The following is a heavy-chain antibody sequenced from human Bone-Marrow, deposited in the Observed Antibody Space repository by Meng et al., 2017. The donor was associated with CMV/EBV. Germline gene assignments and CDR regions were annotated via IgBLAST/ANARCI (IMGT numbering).Heavy chain of an antibody. J-gene: IGHJ4*01. Sequence: GESLKISCAASGFTVSSNYMSWVRQAPGKGLEWVSVIYSGGNIYQRDSLKGRFTISRDNSKNTVHLQMNSLTAEDTAVYYCARGRFDFWGQGTLVTVSS. CDR1: GFTVSSNY. V-gene: IGHV3-53*01. CDR2: IYSGGNI. CDR3: ARGRFDF.